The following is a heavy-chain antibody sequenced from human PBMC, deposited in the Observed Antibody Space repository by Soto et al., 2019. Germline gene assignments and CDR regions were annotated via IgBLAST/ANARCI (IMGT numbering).Heavy chain of an antibody. CDR1: GGSMITYY. CDR3: VRLRNLYYMDV. D-gene: IGHD2-2*02. CDR2: IYYSGSP. V-gene: IGHV4-59*08. J-gene: IGHJ6*03. Sequence: SETLSLTCTVSGGSMITYYWSWFRQSPEKGLEWIGYIYYSGSPKYNPSLKSRVTISVDTSKNQFSLKLTSVTAADTAVYYCVRLRNLYYMDVWGTGTTVTVSS.